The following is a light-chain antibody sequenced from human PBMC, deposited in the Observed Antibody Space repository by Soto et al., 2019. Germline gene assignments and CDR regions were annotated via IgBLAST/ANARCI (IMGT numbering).Light chain of an antibody. Sequence: SYELTQPPSVSVAPGKTASVACGGSHIGRKSVHWYQKKSGQAPVLVMYYDSDRPSGIPERFSGSNSGNTATLTISRVEAGEEADYYCQVLKIMRGHVVFSGGTKLTV. J-gene: IGLJ3*02. CDR2: YDS. V-gene: IGLV3-21*01. CDR3: QVLKIMRGHVV. CDR1: HIGRKS.